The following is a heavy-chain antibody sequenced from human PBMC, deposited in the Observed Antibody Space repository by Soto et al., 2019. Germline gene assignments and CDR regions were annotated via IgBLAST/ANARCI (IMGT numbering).Heavy chain of an antibody. CDR1: GGTFSSYA. J-gene: IGHJ6*02. D-gene: IGHD6-13*01. CDR3: ARETTAPLNESSSEGYYGMAV. CDR2: IIPIFGTA. Sequence: QVQLVQSGAEVKKHGSSVKVSCKASGGTFSSYAISWVRQAPGKGLEWMGGIIPIFGTANYAQKFQDRVTITEDESTSTAYLELSSLRSDDTAVYYWARETTAPLNESSSEGYYGMAVWGQGTTVTVSS. V-gene: IGHV1-69*12.